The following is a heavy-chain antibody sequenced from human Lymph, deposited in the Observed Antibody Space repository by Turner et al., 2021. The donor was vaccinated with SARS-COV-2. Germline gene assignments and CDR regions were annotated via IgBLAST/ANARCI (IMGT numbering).Heavy chain of an antibody. CDR1: GGSISSYY. V-gene: IGHV4-59*08. CDR3: ARHGNELGIQL. J-gene: IGHJ4*02. D-gene: IGHD5-18*01. Sequence: QVQLQESGPGLVKPSENLSLTCTVSGGSISSYYWSWIRQPPGKGLEWIGYISNSGSTNYNPSLKSRVTISLDTSKNQFSLKLSSVTAADTAVYYCARHGNELGIQLWGQGTLVTVSS. CDR2: ISNSGST.